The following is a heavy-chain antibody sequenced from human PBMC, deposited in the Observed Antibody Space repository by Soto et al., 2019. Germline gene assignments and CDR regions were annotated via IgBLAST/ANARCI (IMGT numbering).Heavy chain of an antibody. D-gene: IGHD4-17*01. V-gene: IGHV2-70*11. Sequence: SGPTLVNPTQTLTLTCTFSGFSLSTSAMCVNWIRQPPGKALEWLARIDWNDDKYYTTSLRTRLTISKDTSKNQVVLTMTNMDPVDTATYYCARILYYADSHSGPLDFWGQGTMVTVSS. CDR2: IDWNDDK. CDR1: GFSLSTSAMC. CDR3: ARILYYADSHSGPLDF. J-gene: IGHJ3*01.